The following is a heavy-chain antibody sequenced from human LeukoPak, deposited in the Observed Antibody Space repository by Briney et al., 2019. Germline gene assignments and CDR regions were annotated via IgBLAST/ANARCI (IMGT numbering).Heavy chain of an antibody. D-gene: IGHD2-21*02. CDR3: ARLVVVTAKNYYFDY. Sequence: GGSLRLSCAASGFTFSNYGMHWVRQAPGKGLEWVAVISYDGRNKYYADSVTGRFTISRDNAKNSLFLQMNSLRAEDTAIYYCARLVVVTAKNYYFDYWGQGTLVTVSS. J-gene: IGHJ4*02. V-gene: IGHV3-30*03. CDR1: GFTFSNYG. CDR2: ISYDGRNK.